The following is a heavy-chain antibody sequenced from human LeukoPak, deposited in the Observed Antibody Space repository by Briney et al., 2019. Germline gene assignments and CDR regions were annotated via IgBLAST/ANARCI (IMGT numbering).Heavy chain of an antibody. V-gene: IGHV3-48*04. D-gene: IGHD5-12*01. J-gene: IGHJ4*02. Sequence: GGSLRLSCAASGFTFSSYSMNWVRQAPGKGLEWVSYISSSSTTINYADSVKGRFTISRDNAKNSLYLQMNSLRAEDTAVYYCARDPLGYDPPDGDYWGQGTLVTVSS. CDR3: ARDPLGYDPPDGDY. CDR2: ISSSSTTI. CDR1: GFTFSSYS.